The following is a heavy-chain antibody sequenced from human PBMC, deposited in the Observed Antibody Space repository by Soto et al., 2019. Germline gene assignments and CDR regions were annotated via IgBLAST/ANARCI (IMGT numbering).Heavy chain of an antibody. J-gene: IGHJ3*02. Sequence: EVQLLESGGGLVQPGGSLRLSCVGSGLTFSSYAMGWVRQAPGKGLEWVSGIDGTGTSTYYAESVKGRFTISRDNSKNTLHLQMNSLRVEDTAVYYCAKRLFAIVVVGGYDIWGQGTMVTVSS. CDR2: IDGTGTST. V-gene: IGHV3-23*01. CDR1: GLTFSSYA. D-gene: IGHD5-12*01. CDR3: AKRLFAIVVVGGYDI.